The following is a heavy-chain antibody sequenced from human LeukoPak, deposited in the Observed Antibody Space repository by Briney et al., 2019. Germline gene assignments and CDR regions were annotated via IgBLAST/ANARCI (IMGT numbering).Heavy chain of an antibody. CDR2: IYYSGST. J-gene: IGHJ6*02. D-gene: IGHD2-15*01. CDR1: GGSISSYY. Sequence: SETLSLTCTVSGGSISSYYWSWIRQPPGKGLEWIGYIYYSGSTNYNPSLKGRGTISVDTSKNQFSLKLSSVTAADTAVYYCARAHGRYCSGGSCYYYYGMDVWGQGTTVTVSS. CDR3: ARAHGRYCSGGSCYYYYGMDV. V-gene: IGHV4-59*01.